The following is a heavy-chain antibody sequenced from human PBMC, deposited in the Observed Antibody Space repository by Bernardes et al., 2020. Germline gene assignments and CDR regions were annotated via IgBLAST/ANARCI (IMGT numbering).Heavy chain of an antibody. CDR3: ARLRRGDRECFDV. V-gene: IGHV4-61*01. D-gene: IGHD2-21*02. Sequence: SEPLSLTCTVSGGCVSYGSYYWSWLLQPPGKGLEWIGYIYYSGSTNYNPSLKSRVTISVATSKNQFSLNLISVTAADTAMYYCARLRRGDRECFDVWGEGTMVTFSS. CDR2: IYYSGST. J-gene: IGHJ3*01. CDR1: GGCVSYGSYY.